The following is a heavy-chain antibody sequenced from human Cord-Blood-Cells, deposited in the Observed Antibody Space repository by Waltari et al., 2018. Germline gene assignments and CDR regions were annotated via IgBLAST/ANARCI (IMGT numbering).Heavy chain of an antibody. J-gene: IGHJ3*02. CDR1: GGTLSSYA. V-gene: IGHV1-69*01. D-gene: IGHD1-26*01. CDR2: ICPIFGTA. Sequence: QVQLVQSGAEVKKPGSSVKVSCKASGGTLSSYAISWLRPAPGQGLEWMGGICPIFGTANYAQKFQGRVTITADESTSTAYMELSSLRSEDTAVYYCARDRSVSYYAFDIWGQGTMVTVSS. CDR3: ARDRSVSYYAFDI.